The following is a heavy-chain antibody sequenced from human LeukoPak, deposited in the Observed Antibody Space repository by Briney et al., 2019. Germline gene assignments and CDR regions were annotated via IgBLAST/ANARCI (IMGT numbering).Heavy chain of an antibody. Sequence: SVKVSCKASGGTFSSYAISWVRQAPGQGLEWMGRIIPILGIANYAQKFQDRVTITADKSTSTAYMELSSLRSEGTAVYYCARVRRGGDHREPDYWGQGTLVTVSS. J-gene: IGHJ4*02. CDR3: ARVRRGGDHREPDY. CDR2: IIPILGIA. V-gene: IGHV1-69*04. D-gene: IGHD2-21*02. CDR1: GGTFSSYA.